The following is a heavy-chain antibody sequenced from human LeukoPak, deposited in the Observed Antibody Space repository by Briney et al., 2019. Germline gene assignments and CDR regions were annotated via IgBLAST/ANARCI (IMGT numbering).Heavy chain of an antibody. CDR3: ARDRLNYDFWSGYYTH. Sequence: SETLSLTCAVSGGSISSGGYSWSWIRQPPGKGLEWIGYIYHSGSTYYNPSLKSRVTISVDTSKNQFSLKLSSVTAADTAVYYCARDRLNYDFWSGYYTHWGQGTLVTVSS. CDR1: GGSISSGGYS. CDR2: IYHSGST. D-gene: IGHD3-3*01. J-gene: IGHJ4*02. V-gene: IGHV4-30-2*05.